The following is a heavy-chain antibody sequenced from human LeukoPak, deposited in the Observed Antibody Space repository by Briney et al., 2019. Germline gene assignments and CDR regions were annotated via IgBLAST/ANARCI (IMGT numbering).Heavy chain of an antibody. V-gene: IGHV4-31*03. D-gene: IGHD2-2*01. CDR3: ARDPALGAFDI. Sequence: SETLSLTCTVSGGSISSGGYYWSWIRQHPGTGLEWIGYIYYSGSTYYNPSLKSRVTISVDTSKNQFSLKLSSVTAADTAVYYCARDPALGAFDIWGQGTMVTVSS. CDR2: IYYSGST. J-gene: IGHJ3*02. CDR1: GGSISSGGYY.